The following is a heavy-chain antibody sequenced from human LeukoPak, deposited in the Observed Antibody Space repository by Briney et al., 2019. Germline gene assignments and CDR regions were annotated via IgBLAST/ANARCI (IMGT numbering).Heavy chain of an antibody. V-gene: IGHV4-4*07. Sequence: SETLSLTCTVSGGSISSYYWSWIRQPAGKGLEWIGRIYTSGSTNYNPSLKSRVSMSVDTSKNQCTLKLSSVTAADTAVYYCAKVGDYALKDWGQGTLVTVSS. CDR3: AKVGDYALKD. CDR1: GGSISSYY. D-gene: IGHD3-16*01. CDR2: IYTSGST. J-gene: IGHJ4*02.